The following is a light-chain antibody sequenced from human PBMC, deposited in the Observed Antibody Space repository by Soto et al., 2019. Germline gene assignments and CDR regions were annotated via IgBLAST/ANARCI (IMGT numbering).Light chain of an antibody. CDR2: DAS. CDR3: QQYGSSPIT. J-gene: IGKJ5*01. CDR1: QRVSSSTY. V-gene: IGKV3-20*01. Sequence: EVVLTQSPGTLSLSPGEIATLSCRASQRVSSSTYLAWYQQKPGQAPRLLIYDASSRATGIPDRFSGSGSGADFTLTISRLEPEDLAESFCQQYGSSPITFGQGTRLEIK.